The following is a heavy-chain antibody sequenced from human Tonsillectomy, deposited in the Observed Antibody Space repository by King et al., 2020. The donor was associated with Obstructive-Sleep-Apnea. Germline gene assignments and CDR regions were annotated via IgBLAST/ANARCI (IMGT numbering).Heavy chain of an antibody. D-gene: IGHD3/OR15-3a*01. CDR1: GFSLTTDEMC. CDR3: VRMTWTANYFDY. Sequence: TLKESGPALVKPTQTLTLTCSFSGFSLTTDEMCVSWIRQPPGKALEWLALIDWDDEKHYSTSLKTRLTISKDTSKNQVVLTMTNMDPVDTATYFCVRMTWTANYFDYWGQGTLVTVSS. CDR2: IDWDDEK. V-gene: IGHV2-70*01. J-gene: IGHJ4*02.